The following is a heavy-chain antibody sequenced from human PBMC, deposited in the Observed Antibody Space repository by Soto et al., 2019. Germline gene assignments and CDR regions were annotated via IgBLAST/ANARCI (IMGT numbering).Heavy chain of an antibody. J-gene: IGHJ4*02. D-gene: IGHD6-19*01. Sequence: ASVKVSCKASGYTFTSYAMHWVRQAPGQRLEWMGWINAGNGNTKYSQKFQGRVTITRDTSASTAYMELSSLRSEDTAVYYCARDSFDSSGWYGDYWGQGXLVTVYS. V-gene: IGHV1-3*01. CDR3: ARDSFDSSGWYGDY. CDR2: INAGNGNT. CDR1: GYTFTSYA.